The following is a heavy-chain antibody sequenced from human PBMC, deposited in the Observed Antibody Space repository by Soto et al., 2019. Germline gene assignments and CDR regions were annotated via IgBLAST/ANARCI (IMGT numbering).Heavy chain of an antibody. CDR2: INYNGNT. J-gene: IGHJ6*03. D-gene: IGHD3-22*01. Sequence: QVQLQESGPGLVKPSETLSLTCTVSGASISSHYWSWIRQAPGKGLEWIANINYNGNTNYNPSLKSRVTIAVETSKNQSSLTVISVTAADTAVYYCAGGGSIVVATRRLMDVWGRGTTVTVSS. CDR1: GASISSHY. V-gene: IGHV4-59*08. CDR3: AGGGSIVVATRRLMDV.